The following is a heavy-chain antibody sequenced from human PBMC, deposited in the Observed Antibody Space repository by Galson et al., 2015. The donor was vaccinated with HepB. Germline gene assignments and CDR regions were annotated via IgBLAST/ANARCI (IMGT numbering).Heavy chain of an antibody. Sequence: SVKVSCKASGYTFTSYGISWVRQAPGQGLEWMGWISAYNGNTNYAQKLQGRVTMTTDTSTSTAYMELRSLRSDDTAVYYCARVWVVRGVIIWLGWFDPWGQGTLVTVSS. V-gene: IGHV1-18*04. D-gene: IGHD3-10*01. J-gene: IGHJ5*02. CDR2: ISAYNGNT. CDR3: ARVWVVRGVIIWLGWFDP. CDR1: GYTFTSYG.